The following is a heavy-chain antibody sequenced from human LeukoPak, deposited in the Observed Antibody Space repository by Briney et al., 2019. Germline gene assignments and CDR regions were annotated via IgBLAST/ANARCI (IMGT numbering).Heavy chain of an antibody. V-gene: IGHV4-34*01. J-gene: IGHJ4*02. Sequence: SETLSLTCAVYGGSFSGYYWSWIRQPPGKGLEWIGEINHSGSTNYNPSHKSRVTIPVDTSKNQFSLKLSSATAADTAVYYCARDAFYCSSTSCYGTRLYYCDYWGQGTLVTVSS. CDR1: GGSFSGYY. D-gene: IGHD2-2*01. CDR2: INHSGST. CDR3: ARDAFYCSSTSCYGTRLYYCDY.